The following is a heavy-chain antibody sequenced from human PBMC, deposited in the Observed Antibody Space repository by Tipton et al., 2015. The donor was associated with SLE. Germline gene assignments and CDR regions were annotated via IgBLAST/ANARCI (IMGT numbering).Heavy chain of an antibody. CDR3: AGSRFLKWLCYTDY. D-gene: IGHD3-3*01. Sequence: SLRLSCAASGFSFSSYAMHWVRQAPGKGLEWVAVISYDGSNEYYADSVQGRFTISRDNSKNTLYLQMNSLRAEDTAVYFCAGSRFLKWLCYTDYWGQGTQVTVSS. V-gene: IGHV3-30*03. CDR2: ISYDGSNE. J-gene: IGHJ4*02. CDR1: GFSFSSYA.